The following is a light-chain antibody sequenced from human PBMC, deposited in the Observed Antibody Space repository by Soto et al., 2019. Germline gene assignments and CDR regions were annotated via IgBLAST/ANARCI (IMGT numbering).Light chain of an antibody. V-gene: IGKV3-15*01. CDR1: QSINTY. CDR2: GAS. Sequence: EIVLTQSPGTLSLSPGERATLSCRASQSINTYLAWYQQKPGQAPRLVLYGASTRATGVPARFSGSGSGTEFTLTISSLQSEDFAVYYCQQYNSWPPYTFGQGTKVDI. CDR3: QQYNSWPPYT. J-gene: IGKJ2*01.